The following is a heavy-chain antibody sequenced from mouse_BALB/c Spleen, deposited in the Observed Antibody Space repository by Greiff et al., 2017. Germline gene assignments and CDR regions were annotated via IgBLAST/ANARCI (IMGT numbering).Heavy chain of an antibody. Sequence: EVQGVESGPGLVKPSQSLSLTCTVTGYSITSDYAWNWIRQFPGNKLEWMGYISYSGSTSYNPSLKSRISITRDTSKNQFFLQLNSVTTEDTATYYCASPYYGNLRFAYWGQGTLVTVSA. V-gene: IGHV3-2*02. CDR1: GYSITSDYA. CDR2: ISYSGST. D-gene: IGHD2-10*01. CDR3: ASPYYGNLRFAY. J-gene: IGHJ3*01.